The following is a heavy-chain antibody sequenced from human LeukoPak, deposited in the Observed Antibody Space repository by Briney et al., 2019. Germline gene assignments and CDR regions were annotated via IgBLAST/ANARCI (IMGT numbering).Heavy chain of an antibody. CDR1: GFTFSGYW. V-gene: IGHV3-48*02. Sequence: GGSLRLSCAASGFTFSGYWMSWVRQAPGKGLEWVSYISSSGSTIYYADSVKGRFTISRDNAKNSLYLQMNSLRDEDTAFYYCARGMGQQLVGVYYYYYMDVWGKGTTVTVSS. J-gene: IGHJ6*03. D-gene: IGHD6-13*01. CDR3: ARGMGQQLVGVYYYYYMDV. CDR2: ISSSGSTI.